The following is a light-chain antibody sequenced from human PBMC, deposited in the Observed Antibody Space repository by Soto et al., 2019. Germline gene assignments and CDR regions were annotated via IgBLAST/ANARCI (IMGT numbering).Light chain of an antibody. CDR3: CSYAGSNTHV. CDR1: SSDVGGYNY. V-gene: IGLV2-11*01. CDR2: DVS. Sequence: QSVLTQPRSVSGSPGQSVTISCTGTSSDVGGYNYVSWYQQHPGKAPKLMIYDVSKRPSGVPDRFSGSKSGNTASLTISGLHAEDEADYYCCSYAGSNTHVFGTGTKLTVL. J-gene: IGLJ1*01.